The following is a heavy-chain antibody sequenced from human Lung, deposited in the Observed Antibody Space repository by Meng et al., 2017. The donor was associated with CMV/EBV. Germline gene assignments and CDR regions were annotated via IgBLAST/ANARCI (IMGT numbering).Heavy chain of an antibody. V-gene: IGHV3-15*01. CDR1: GFTFSNAW. Sequence: ESXKISXAASGFTFSNAWMSWVRQAPGKGLEWVGRIKSKTDGGTTDYAAPVKGRFTISRDDSKNTLYLQMNSLKTEDTAVYYFTTDWYYYDSSGRRWFDYWGQGPLVTVSS. J-gene: IGHJ4*02. CDR3: TTDWYYYDSSGRRWFDY. CDR2: IKSKTDGGTT. D-gene: IGHD3-22*01.